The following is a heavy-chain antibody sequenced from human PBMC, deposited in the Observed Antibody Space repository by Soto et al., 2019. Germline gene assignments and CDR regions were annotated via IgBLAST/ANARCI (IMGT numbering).Heavy chain of an antibody. CDR1: GFTVSSNY. D-gene: IGHD6-13*01. CDR2: IYSGGST. J-gene: IGHJ6*02. V-gene: IGHV3-53*01. Sequence: GGSLRLSCAASGFTVSSNYMSWVRQAPGKGLEWVSVIYSGGSTYYADSVKGRFTISRDNSKNTLYLKMNSLRAEDTAVYYCASTGYRSRWLYYGMDVWGQGNTVTVSS. CDR3: ASTGYRSRWLYYGMDV.